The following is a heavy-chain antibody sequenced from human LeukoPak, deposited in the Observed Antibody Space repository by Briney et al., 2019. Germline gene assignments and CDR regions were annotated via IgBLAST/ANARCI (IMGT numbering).Heavy chain of an antibody. CDR1: GFTFSSYA. CDR2: ISYDGSNK. J-gene: IGHJ4*02. V-gene: IGHV3-30*04. Sequence: SGGSLRLSCAASGFTFSSYAMHWVRQAPGKGLEWVAVISYDGSNKYYADSVKGRFTISRDNSKNTLYLQMNSLRADDTAVYYCAGSLGYCTSNVCYLKYWGQGTLVTVSS. D-gene: IGHD2-8*01. CDR3: AGSLGYCTSNVCYLKY.